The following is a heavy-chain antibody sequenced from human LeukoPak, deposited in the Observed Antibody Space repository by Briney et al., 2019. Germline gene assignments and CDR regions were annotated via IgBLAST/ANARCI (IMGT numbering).Heavy chain of an antibody. J-gene: IGHJ4*02. CDR2: IKQDGSEK. CDR1: GFTFSSYG. CDR3: AKSTYYDSSGYLDY. Sequence: PGGSLRLSCGASGFTFSSYGMSWVRQAPGKGLEWVANIKQDGSEKHYLDSVKGRFTISRDNSKNTLYLQMNSLRAEDTAVYYCAKSTYYDSSGYLDYWGQGTLVTVSS. V-gene: IGHV3-7*01. D-gene: IGHD3-22*01.